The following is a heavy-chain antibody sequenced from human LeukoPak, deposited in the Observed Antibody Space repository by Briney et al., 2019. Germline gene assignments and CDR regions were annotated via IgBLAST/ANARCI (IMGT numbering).Heavy chain of an antibody. J-gene: IGHJ6*04. V-gene: IGHV4-34*01. CDR1: GGSFSGYY. D-gene: IGHD1-26*01. CDR3: ARGSGSYYYYYGMDV. Sequence: SETLSLTCAVYGGSFSGYYWSWIRQPPEKGLEWIGEINHSGSTNYNPSLKSRVTISVDTSKNQFSLKLSSVIAADTAVYYCARGSGSYYYYYGMDVWGKGTTVTVSS. CDR2: INHSGST.